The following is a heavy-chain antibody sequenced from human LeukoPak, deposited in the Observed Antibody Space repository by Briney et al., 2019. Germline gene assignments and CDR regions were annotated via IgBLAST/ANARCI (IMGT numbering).Heavy chain of an antibody. CDR1: GYTFTGYY. CDR2: INPNSGGT. J-gene: IGHJ5*02. Sequence: GASVKVSCKASGYTFTGYYMHWVRQAPGQGLEWMGWINPNSGGTNYAQKFQGRVTMTRDTSISTAYMELSRLRSDDTAVYYCAREAYSSSSNWFDPWGQGTLVTVSS. D-gene: IGHD6-13*01. V-gene: IGHV1-2*02. CDR3: AREAYSSSSNWFDP.